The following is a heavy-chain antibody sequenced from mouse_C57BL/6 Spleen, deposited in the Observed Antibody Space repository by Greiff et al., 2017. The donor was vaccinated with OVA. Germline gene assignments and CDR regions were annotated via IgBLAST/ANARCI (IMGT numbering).Heavy chain of an antibody. D-gene: IGHD2-5*01. J-gene: IGHJ2*01. CDR3: TRGDYSNYDY. V-gene: IGHV1-15*01. Sequence: VKVVESGAELVRPGASVTLSCTASGYTFTDYEMHWVKQTPVHGLEWIGAIDPETGGTTYNQKFNGKAILTADKSSSTAYMELRSLTSEDSAVYYCTRGDYSNYDYWGQGTTLTVSS. CDR2: IDPETGGT. CDR1: GYTFTDYE.